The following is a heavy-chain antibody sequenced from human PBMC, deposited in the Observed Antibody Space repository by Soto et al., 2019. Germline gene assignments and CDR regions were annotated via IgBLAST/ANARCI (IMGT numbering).Heavy chain of an antibody. CDR2: INAGNGNT. CDR1: GYTFTSYA. D-gene: IGHD6-13*01. CDR3: ARFPSAAGTRNWYFDL. V-gene: IGHV1-3*01. J-gene: IGHJ2*01. Sequence: QVHLVQSGAEVKKPGASVKVSCKASGYTFTSYAMHWVRQAPGERLEWMGGINAGNGNTRYSQRFQVRITITRDTFASTAYMELSSLRSDDTAVYYCARFPSAAGTRNWYFDLWGRGTLVTVSS.